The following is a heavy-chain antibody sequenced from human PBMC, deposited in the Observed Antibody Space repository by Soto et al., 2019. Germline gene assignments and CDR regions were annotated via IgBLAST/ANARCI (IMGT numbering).Heavy chain of an antibody. CDR1: GYSISSGYY. J-gene: IGHJ6*02. Sequence: PSETLSLTCAVSGYSISSGYYWGWIRQPPGKGLEWIGSIYHSGSTYYNPSLKSRVTISVDTSKNQFSLKLSSVTAADTAVYYCAGRGRGVRVLYYYGMDVWGQGTTVTVSS. V-gene: IGHV4-38-2*01. D-gene: IGHD3-10*01. CDR2: IYHSGST. CDR3: AGRGRGVRVLYYYGMDV.